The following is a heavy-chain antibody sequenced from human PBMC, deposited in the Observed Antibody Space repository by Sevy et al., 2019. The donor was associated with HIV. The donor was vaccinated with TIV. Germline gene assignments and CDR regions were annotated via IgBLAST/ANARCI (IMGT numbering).Heavy chain of an antibody. CDR3: AKRMGGGSGMAFLVDY. Sequence: GGSLRLSCAASGFTFSSFAMGWVRQAPGKGLDWIAVISGTGDHTCYAASVKGRFTISRENSKDTLFLQMNSLRAEDTAIFYCAKRMGGGSGMAFLVDYWGQGTLVTVSS. CDR1: GFTFSSFA. V-gene: IGHV3-23*01. D-gene: IGHD3-16*01. CDR2: ISGTGDHT. J-gene: IGHJ4*02.